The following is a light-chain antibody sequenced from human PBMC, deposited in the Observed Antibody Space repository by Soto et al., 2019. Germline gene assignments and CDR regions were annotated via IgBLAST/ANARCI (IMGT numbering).Light chain of an antibody. J-gene: IGLJ2*01. CDR3: TAWDDSLNGPL. Sequence: QSVLTQPPSASGTPGQRVTISCSGSNSNIGSNTVNWYQQLPGTAPKLLIYSNNQRPSGVPDRFSGSKSGTSASLPISGLQSQDEADYYCTAWDDSLNGPLFGGGTKLTVL. CDR1: NSNIGSNT. CDR2: SNN. V-gene: IGLV1-44*01.